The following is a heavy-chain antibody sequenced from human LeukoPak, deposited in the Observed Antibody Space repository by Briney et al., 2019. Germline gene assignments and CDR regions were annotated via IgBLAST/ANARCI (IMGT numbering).Heavy chain of an antibody. CDR3: AREHSPWYNGSPGAFDI. V-gene: IGHV4-61*01. CDR2: IYYSGST. CDR1: GGSVSSGSYY. Sequence: KSSETLSLTCTVSGGSVSSGSYYWSWIRQPPGKGLEWIGYIYYSGSTNYNPSLKSRVTISVDTSKNQFSLKLSSVTAADTAVYYCAREHSPWYNGSPGAFDIWGQGTMVTVSS. D-gene: IGHD1-26*01. J-gene: IGHJ3*02.